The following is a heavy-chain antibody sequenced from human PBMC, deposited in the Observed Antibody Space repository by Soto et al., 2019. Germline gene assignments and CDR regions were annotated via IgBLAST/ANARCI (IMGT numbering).Heavy chain of an antibody. J-gene: IGHJ3*02. D-gene: IGHD3-10*01. V-gene: IGHV3-23*01. CDR2: TSSSGGNT. CDR1: GFTFSTYA. Sequence: EVQLLESGGDLVQPGGSLRLSCAASGFTFSTYAMSWVRQAPGKGLEWVSTTSSSGGNTYYTDSVKGRFTISRDNSKNTLYLQMNSLRAEDTAIYYCAKRPTSTGFGDPFDIWGQGTMVTVSS. CDR3: AKRPTSTGFGDPFDI.